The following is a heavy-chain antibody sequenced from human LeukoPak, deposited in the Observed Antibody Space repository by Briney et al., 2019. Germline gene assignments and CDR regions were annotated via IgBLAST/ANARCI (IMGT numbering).Heavy chain of an antibody. V-gene: IGHV4-39*07. CDR2: IYYSGST. J-gene: IGHJ6*03. CDR3: ARGGFSRGGYYYYMDV. CDR1: GGSISSSSYY. Sequence: SETLSLTCTVSGGSISSSSYYWGWIRQPPGKGLEWIGSIYYSGSTYYNPSLKSRVTISVDTSKNQFSLKLSSVTAADTAVYYCARGGFSRGGYYYYMDVWGKGTTVTISS. D-gene: IGHD3-3*01.